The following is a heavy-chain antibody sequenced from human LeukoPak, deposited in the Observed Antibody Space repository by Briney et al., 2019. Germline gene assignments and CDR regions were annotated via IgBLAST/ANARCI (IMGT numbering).Heavy chain of an antibody. J-gene: IGHJ6*03. CDR1: GYTFTGYY. Sequence: ASVKVSCKASGYTFTGYYMHWVRQAPGQGLEWMGWINPNSGGTNYAQKFQGRVTMTRDTSISTAYMELSRLRSDDTAVYYCARDEQTYYYYMDVWGKGTTVTVFS. CDR2: INPNSGGT. V-gene: IGHV1-2*02. CDR3: ARDEQTYYYYMDV.